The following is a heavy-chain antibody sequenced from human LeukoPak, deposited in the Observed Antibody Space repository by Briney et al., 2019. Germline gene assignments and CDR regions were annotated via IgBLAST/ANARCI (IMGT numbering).Heavy chain of an antibody. D-gene: IGHD3-10*01. J-gene: IGHJ4*02. Sequence: PGGSPRLSCTASGFTFSSYAMSWVRQAPGKGLEWVANIKQDGSEKYYVDSVKGRFTISRDNAKNLLYLQMNSLRAEDTAVYYCARAMVRFDYWGQGTLVTVSS. CDR1: GFTFSSYA. V-gene: IGHV3-7*01. CDR3: ARAMVRFDY. CDR2: IKQDGSEK.